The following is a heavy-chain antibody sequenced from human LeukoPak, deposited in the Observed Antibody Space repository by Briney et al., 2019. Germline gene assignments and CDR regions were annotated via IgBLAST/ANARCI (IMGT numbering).Heavy chain of an antibody. D-gene: IGHD1-26*01. J-gene: IGHJ4*02. CDR3: ARRGDQGATDY. CDR2: INHSGST. V-gene: IGHV4-34*01. CDR1: GGSFSGYY. Sequence: SETLSLTCAVCGGSFSGYYWSWIRQPPGKGLEWIGEINHSGSTNYNPSLKSRVTISVDTSKNQFSLKLSSVTAADTAVYYCARRGDQGATDYWGQGTLVTVSS.